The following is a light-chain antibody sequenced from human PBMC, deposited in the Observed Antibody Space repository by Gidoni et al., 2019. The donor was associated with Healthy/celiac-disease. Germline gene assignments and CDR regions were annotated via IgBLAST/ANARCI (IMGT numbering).Light chain of an antibody. J-gene: IGKJ4*01. CDR2: KAS. V-gene: IGKV1-5*03. CDR1: QSISSW. CDR3: QQYNSYSALT. Sequence: DIQMTQSPSTLSASVGDRFTITCRASQSISSWLAWYQQKPGKAPKLLIYKASSLESGVPSRFSGSGSGTEFTLTISSLQPDDFATYYCQQYNSYSALTFXGXTKVEIK.